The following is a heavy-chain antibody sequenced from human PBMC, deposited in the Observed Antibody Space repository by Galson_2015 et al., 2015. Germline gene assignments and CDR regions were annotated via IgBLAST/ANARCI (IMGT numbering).Heavy chain of an antibody. V-gene: IGHV3-33*01. CDR1: GFTFSSYG. CDR3: ARDRIGGNYYDSSGSPGGFDP. CDR2: IWYDGSNK. J-gene: IGHJ5*02. D-gene: IGHD3-22*01. Sequence: SLRLSCAASGFTFSSYGMHWVRQAPGKGLEWVAVIWYDGSNKYYADSVKGRFTISRDNSKNTLYLQMNSLRAEDTAVYYCARDRIGGNYYDSSGSPGGFDPWGQGTLFTVSS.